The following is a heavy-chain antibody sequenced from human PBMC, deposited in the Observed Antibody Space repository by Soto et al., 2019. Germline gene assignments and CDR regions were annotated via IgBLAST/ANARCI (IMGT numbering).Heavy chain of an antibody. Sequence: SETLSLTCAVYGGSCRGYHWSWIRQPPGKGLEWIGEINHSGSTNYNPSLKSRVTISVDTSKTQFSLKLSSVTAADTAVYYCARRYLGYGLTDYWGQGTLVTVSS. CDR3: ARRYLGYGLTDY. V-gene: IGHV4-34*01. CDR1: GGSCRGYH. J-gene: IGHJ4*02. CDR2: INHSGST. D-gene: IGHD5-12*01.